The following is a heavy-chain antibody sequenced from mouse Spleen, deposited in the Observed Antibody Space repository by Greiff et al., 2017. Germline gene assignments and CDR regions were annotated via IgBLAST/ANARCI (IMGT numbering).Heavy chain of an antibody. D-gene: IGHD2-2*01. CDR1: GFTFSDYG. V-gene: IGHV5-17*01. Sequence: EVKVVESGGGLVKPGGSLKLSCAASGFTFSDYGMHWVRQAPEKGLEWVAYISSGSSTIYYADTVKGRFTISRDNAKNTLFLQMTSLRSEDTAMYYCARTMVTTRYAMDYWGQGTSVTVSS. CDR3: ARTMVTTRYAMDY. CDR2: ISSGSSTI. J-gene: IGHJ4*01.